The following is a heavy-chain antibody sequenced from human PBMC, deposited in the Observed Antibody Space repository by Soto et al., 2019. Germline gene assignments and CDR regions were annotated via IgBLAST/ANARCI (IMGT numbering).Heavy chain of an antibody. D-gene: IGHD6-25*01. J-gene: IGHJ4*02. CDR2: IYPGDSDT. CDR1: GYSFTSHW. Sequence: EVQLVQSGAEVKKPGESLKIYCKGSGYSFTSHWIGWVRQMPGQGLEWMGIIYPGDSDTRYSPSFQGLVTISADKSITTAYLPWSSRKASDTAMYYCARHPGAADTSDFDYWGQGTLVTVSS. V-gene: IGHV5-51*01. CDR3: ARHPGAADTSDFDY.